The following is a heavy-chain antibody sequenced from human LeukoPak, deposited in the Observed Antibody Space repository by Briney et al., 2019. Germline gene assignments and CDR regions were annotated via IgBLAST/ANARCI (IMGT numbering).Heavy chain of an antibody. CDR2: IYYSGST. CDR1: GGSISSGDYY. J-gene: IGHJ4*02. CDR3: AGYCSSTSCYPLYYFDY. D-gene: IGHD2-2*01. Sequence: PSQTLSLTCTVSGGSISSGDYYWSWIRQPPGKGLKWIGYIYYSGSTYYNPSLKSRVTTSVDTSKNQFSLKLSSVTAADTAVYYCAGYCSSTSCYPLYYFDYWGQGTLVTVSS. V-gene: IGHV4-30-4*08.